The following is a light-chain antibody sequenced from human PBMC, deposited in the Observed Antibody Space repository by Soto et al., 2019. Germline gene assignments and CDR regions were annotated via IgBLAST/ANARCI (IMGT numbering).Light chain of an antibody. CDR1: QSISTY. CDR2: AAS. V-gene: IGKV1-39*01. CDR3: LHYYEWPRWT. Sequence: DIQMTQSPSSLSASVGDRVTITCRASQSISTYLNWYQQKAGLAPKLLIYAASTTATGIPARFSGSGTGTEFTLTISSLQSEDFAVYYCLHYYEWPRWTFGQGTKVDIK. J-gene: IGKJ1*01.